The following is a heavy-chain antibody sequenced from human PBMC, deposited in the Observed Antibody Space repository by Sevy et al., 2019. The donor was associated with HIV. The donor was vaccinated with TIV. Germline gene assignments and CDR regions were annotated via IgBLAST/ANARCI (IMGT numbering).Heavy chain of an antibody. CDR1: GFTFKNFG. Sequence: GGSLRLSCAASGFTFKNFGMHWVRQAPGMGLEWVTFIRYDGSTKYYADSVRGRFTISRDNSKRTLYLQMNSLRPADTAVYYCVKGPHPAVTTSYGMDVWGQGTTVTVSS. D-gene: IGHD4-17*01. J-gene: IGHJ6*02. CDR2: IRYDGSTK. V-gene: IGHV3-30*02. CDR3: VKGPHPAVTTSYGMDV.